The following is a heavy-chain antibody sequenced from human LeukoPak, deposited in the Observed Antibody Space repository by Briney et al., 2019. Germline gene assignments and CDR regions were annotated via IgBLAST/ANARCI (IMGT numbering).Heavy chain of an antibody. CDR1: GFTFSIYA. CDR2: ISGSGGST. J-gene: IGHJ4*02. D-gene: IGHD1-26*01. CDR3: ASWGEGALDN. Sequence: GGSLRLSCGASGFTFSIYAMSWVRQAPGKGLEWVSTISGSGGSTYYANSVKGRFTISRDNAKKSLYLQMNSLRVEDTGVYYCASWGEGALDNWGQGTLVTVSS. V-gene: IGHV3-23*01.